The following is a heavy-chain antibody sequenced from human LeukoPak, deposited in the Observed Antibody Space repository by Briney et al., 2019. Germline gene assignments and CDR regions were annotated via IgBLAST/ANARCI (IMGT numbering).Heavy chain of an antibody. CDR1: GGSISGYY. V-gene: IGHV4-59*08. D-gene: IGHD2-8*01. CDR3: ARHVFLPLFDY. Sequence: SETLSLTCTVSGGSISGYYWSWIRQPPGKGLEWIGYIYYSGSTNYNPSLKSRVTISVDTSKNQFSLKLSSVTAADTAVYYCARHVFLPLFDYWGQGTLVTVSS. J-gene: IGHJ4*02. CDR2: IYYSGST.